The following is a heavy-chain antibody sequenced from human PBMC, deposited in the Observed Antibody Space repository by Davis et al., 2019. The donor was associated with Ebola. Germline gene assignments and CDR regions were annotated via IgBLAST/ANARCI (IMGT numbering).Heavy chain of an antibody. V-gene: IGHV3-23*01. D-gene: IGHD5-24*01. CDR2: ISGSGGST. CDR1: GFTFSSYA. Sequence: PGGSLRLSCAASGFTFSSYAMSWVRQAPGKGLEWVSAISGSGGSTNYADSVKGRFTISRDNAKNSLYLQMNSLRAEDTAVYYCAREGEMATSLFDYWGQGTLVTVSS. J-gene: IGHJ4*02. CDR3: AREGEMATSLFDY.